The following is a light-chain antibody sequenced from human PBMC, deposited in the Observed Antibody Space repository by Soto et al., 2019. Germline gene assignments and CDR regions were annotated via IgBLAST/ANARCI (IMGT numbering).Light chain of an antibody. CDR2: GAS. V-gene: IGKV3-15*01. J-gene: IGKJ4*01. CDR3: QKYNNWPPF. Sequence: EIVMTQSPATLSVSPGERATLSCRASQSVSSNLAWYQQKPGQAPRLLIYGASTRATGIPARFSGSGSVKEYTLTISSLQSEDFAVYYCQKYNNWPPFFGGGTKVEIK. CDR1: QSVSSN.